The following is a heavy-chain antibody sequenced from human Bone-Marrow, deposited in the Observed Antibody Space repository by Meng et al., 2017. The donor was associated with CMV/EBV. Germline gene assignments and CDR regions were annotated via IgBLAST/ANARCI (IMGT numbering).Heavy chain of an antibody. CDR1: GYTFTGYY. V-gene: IGHV1-2*02. CDR2: INPNSGGT. D-gene: IGHD3-3*01. CDR3: ARVDFTIFGVVIIPHDY. J-gene: IGHJ4*02. Sequence: ASVKVSCKASGYTFTGYYMHWVRQAPGQGLEWMGWINPNSGGTNYAQKFQGRVTMTRDTSISTAYMELRSLRSDGTAVYYCARVDFTIFGVVIIPHDYWGQGTLVTVSS.